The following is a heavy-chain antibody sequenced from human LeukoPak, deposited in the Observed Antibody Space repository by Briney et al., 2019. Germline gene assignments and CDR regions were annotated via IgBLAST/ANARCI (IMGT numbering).Heavy chain of an antibody. CDR1: GGSFSGYY. Sequence: SETLSLTCAVYGGSFSGYYWSWIRQPPGKGLEWIGEINHSGSTNYNPSLKSRVTISVDTSKNQFSLKLSSVTAADTAVYYCARGVDTAMVALDYWGQGTLVTVSS. V-gene: IGHV4-34*01. CDR3: ARGVDTAMVALDY. J-gene: IGHJ4*02. CDR2: INHSGST. D-gene: IGHD5-18*01.